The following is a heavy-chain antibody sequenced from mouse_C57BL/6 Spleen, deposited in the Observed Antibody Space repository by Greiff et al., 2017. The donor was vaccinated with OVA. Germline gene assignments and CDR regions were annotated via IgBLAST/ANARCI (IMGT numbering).Heavy chain of an antibody. V-gene: IGHV10-1*01. CDR2: IRSKSNNYAT. Sequence: GGGLVQPKGSLKLSCAASGFSFNTYAMNWVRQAPGKGLEWVARIRSKSNNYATYYADSVKDRFTISRDDSESMLYLQMNNLKTEDTAMYYCVRQGITTVVATRGWYFDVWGTGTTVTVSS. CDR1: GFSFNTYA. D-gene: IGHD1-1*01. J-gene: IGHJ1*03. CDR3: VRQGITTVVATRGWYFDV.